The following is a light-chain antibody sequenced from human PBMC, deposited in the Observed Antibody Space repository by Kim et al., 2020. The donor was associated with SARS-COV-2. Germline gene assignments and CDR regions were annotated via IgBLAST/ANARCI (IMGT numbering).Light chain of an antibody. CDR3: SSYAGRFTWV. CDR1: SSDVGGYNY. Sequence: GQSVTISGTRTSSDVGGYNYVSWYPQHTTEAPKLIIYDVTQRPSGVPDRFVGSTCGNTASQTISGLRAEDEADYHCSSYAGRFTWVFGGGTKVTVL. J-gene: IGLJ3*02. V-gene: IGLV2-11*03. CDR2: DVT.